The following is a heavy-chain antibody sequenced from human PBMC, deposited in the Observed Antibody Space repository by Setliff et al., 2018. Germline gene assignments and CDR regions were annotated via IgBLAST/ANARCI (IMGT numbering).Heavy chain of an antibody. CDR3: ARAYSSSWYSSRYYFDY. CDR2: IDPSGNT. Sequence: SETLSLTCTVSGGSISSGSNYWSWIRQPAGRGLEWIGHIDPSGNTNYHPSLKSRVTISGDTSKNQFSLKLSSVTAADAAVYYCARAYSSSWYSSRYYFDYWGQGTLVTVSS. CDR1: GGSISSGSNY. D-gene: IGHD6-13*01. J-gene: IGHJ4*02. V-gene: IGHV4-61*10.